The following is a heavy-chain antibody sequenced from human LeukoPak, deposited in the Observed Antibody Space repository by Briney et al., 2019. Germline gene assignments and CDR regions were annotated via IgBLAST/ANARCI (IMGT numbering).Heavy chain of an antibody. CDR3: VSFYETY. CDR1: GNYW. Sequence: GGSLRLSCAASGNYWMHWVRQAPGKGLVWVSHINGDGSWTTYADSVKGRFTISKDNAKNTVYLQMNNLRAEGTAVYYCVSFYETYRGRGTLVTVSS. J-gene: IGHJ4*02. D-gene: IGHD2-2*01. CDR2: INGDGSWT. V-gene: IGHV3-74*01.